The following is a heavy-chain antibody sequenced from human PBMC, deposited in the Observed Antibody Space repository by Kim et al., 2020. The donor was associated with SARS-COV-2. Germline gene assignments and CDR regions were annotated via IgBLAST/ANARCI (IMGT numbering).Heavy chain of an antibody. V-gene: IGHV3-66*01. Sequence: KGRFTIYRDNSKNTLYLQMNSLRAEDTAVYYCASRNGYNSFSYYYYGMDVWGQGTTVTVSS. J-gene: IGHJ6*02. CDR3: ASRNGYNSFSYYYYGMDV. D-gene: IGHD5-12*01.